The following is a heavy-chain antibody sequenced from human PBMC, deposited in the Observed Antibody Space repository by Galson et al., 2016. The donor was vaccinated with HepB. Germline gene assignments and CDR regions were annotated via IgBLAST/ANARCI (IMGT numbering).Heavy chain of an antibody. CDR1: GFTFDDYT. D-gene: IGHD4-23*01. J-gene: IGHJ4*02. V-gene: IGHV3-43*01. Sequence: SLRLSCAASGFTFDDYTMHWVRQAPGKGLEWVALITWDSSTIYYGNPVRGRFTISRDNRRDSLFLQMNSLVTEDTALYYCARDIRTYGGLDYWGQGTLVTVSS. CDR2: ITWDSSTI. CDR3: ARDIRTYGGLDY.